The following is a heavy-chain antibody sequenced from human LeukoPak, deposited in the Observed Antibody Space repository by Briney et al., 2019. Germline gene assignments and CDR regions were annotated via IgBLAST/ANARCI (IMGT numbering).Heavy chain of an antibody. V-gene: IGHV3-30-3*01. J-gene: IGHJ4*02. D-gene: IGHD5-12*01. CDR2: ISYDGSNK. Sequence: GGSLRLSCAASGFTFSSYAMHWVRQAPGKGLEWVAVISYDGSNKYYADSVKGRFTISRDNSKNTLYLQMNSLRAEDTAVYYCAKDSPASGYGYYWGQGTLVTVSS. CDR1: GFTFSSYA. CDR3: AKDSPASGYGYY.